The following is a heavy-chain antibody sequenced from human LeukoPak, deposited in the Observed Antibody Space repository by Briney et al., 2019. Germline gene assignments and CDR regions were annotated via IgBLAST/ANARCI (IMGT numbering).Heavy chain of an antibody. V-gene: IGHV3-72*01. J-gene: IGHJ4*02. CDR3: AREGSSTYYYDSGSYLDY. CDR2: TRNKVNSYTT. Sequence: PGGSLRLSCAASGFTFSDHYMDWVRQAPGKGLEWVGRTRNKVNSYTTEYAASVKGRFTISRDDSKNSLYLQMNSLKTEDTAVYYCAREGSSTYYYDSGSYLDYWGQGTLVTVSS. D-gene: IGHD3-10*01. CDR1: GFTFSDHY.